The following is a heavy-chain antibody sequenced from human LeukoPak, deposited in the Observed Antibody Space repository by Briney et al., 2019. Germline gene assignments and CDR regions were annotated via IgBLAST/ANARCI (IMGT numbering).Heavy chain of an antibody. CDR2: IYSGGST. D-gene: IGHD6-19*01. V-gene: IGHV3-53*01. CDR3: ARETNLSGSFDY. Sequence: GGSLRLSCAASGFTVRSNYMSWVRQAPGKGLEWVLVIYSGGSTYYADSVKGRFTISRDNSKNTLYLQMNSLRAEDTAVYYCARETNLSGSFDYWGQGTLVTVSS. J-gene: IGHJ4*02. CDR1: GFTVRSNY.